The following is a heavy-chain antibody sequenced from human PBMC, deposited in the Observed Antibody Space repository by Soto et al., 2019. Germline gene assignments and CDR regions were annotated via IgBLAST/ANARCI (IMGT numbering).Heavy chain of an antibody. Sequence: ESGGGVVQPGRSLRLSCAASGFTFSSYGMHWVRQAPGKGLEWVAVIWYDGSNKYYADSVKGRFTISRDNSKNTLYLQMNSLRAEDTAVYYCARDLLAYCGGDCYVDYWGQGTLVTVSS. CDR1: GFTFSSYG. CDR2: IWYDGSNK. J-gene: IGHJ4*02. D-gene: IGHD2-21*02. CDR3: ARDLLAYCGGDCYVDY. V-gene: IGHV3-33*01.